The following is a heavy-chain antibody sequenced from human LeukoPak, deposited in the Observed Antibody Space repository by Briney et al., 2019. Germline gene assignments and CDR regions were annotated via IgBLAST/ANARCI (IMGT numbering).Heavy chain of an antibody. V-gene: IGHV3-21*01. CDR2: ISSSSSYI. CDR3: ARAMRVQGKSYYYYMDV. Sequence: GGSLRLSCAASGFTFSSYSMNWVRQAPGKGLEWVSSISSSSSYIYYADSVKGRFTISRDNAKNSLYLQMNSLGAEDTAVYYCARAMRVQGKSYYYYMDVWGKGTTVTVSS. J-gene: IGHJ6*03. D-gene: IGHD3-10*01. CDR1: GFTFSSYS.